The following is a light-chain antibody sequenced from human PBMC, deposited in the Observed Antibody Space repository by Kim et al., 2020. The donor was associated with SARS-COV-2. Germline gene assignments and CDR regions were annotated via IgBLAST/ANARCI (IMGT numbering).Light chain of an antibody. Sequence: DIQMTQSPSSLSASVGDRVTITCRASQSISSYLNWYQQKPGKAPKLLIYAASSLQSGVPSRFSGSGSGTDFTLTISSLQPEDFATYYCQQSYSNLGTFGQGTKLEI. CDR1: QSISSY. V-gene: IGKV1-39*01. J-gene: IGKJ2*01. CDR3: QQSYSNLGT. CDR2: AAS.